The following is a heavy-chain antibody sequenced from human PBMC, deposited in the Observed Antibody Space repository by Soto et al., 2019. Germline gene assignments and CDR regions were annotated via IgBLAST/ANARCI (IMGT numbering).Heavy chain of an antibody. Sequence: PGGSLRLSCAASGFTFSSYGMHWVRQAPGKGLEWVAVISYDGSNKYYADSVKGRFTISRDNSKNTLYLQMNSLRAEDTAVYYCAKGTSLRYSSSWYPDYWGQGTLVTVSS. J-gene: IGHJ4*02. V-gene: IGHV3-30*18. D-gene: IGHD6-13*01. CDR2: ISYDGSNK. CDR3: AKGTSLRYSSSWYPDY. CDR1: GFTFSSYG.